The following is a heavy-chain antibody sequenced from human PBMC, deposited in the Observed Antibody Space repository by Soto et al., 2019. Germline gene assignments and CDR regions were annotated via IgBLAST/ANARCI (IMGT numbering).Heavy chain of an antibody. D-gene: IGHD3-10*01. CDR2: ISAYNGNT. J-gene: IGHJ4*02. CDR3: ARHYGSGSYLGSYFDY. Sequence: ASVKVSCKASGYTFTSYGISWVRQAPGQGLEWMGWISAYNGNTNYAQKLQGRVTMTTDTSTSTAYMELRSLRSDDTAVYYCARHYGSGSYLGSYFDYWGQGTLVTSPQ. V-gene: IGHV1-18*01. CDR1: GYTFTSYG.